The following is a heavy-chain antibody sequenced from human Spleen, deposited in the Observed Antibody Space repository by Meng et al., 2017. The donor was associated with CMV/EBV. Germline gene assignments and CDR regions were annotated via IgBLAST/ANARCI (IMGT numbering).Heavy chain of an antibody. D-gene: IGHD3-10*01. V-gene: IGHV3-74*01. J-gene: IGHJ4*02. CDR1: GFTFSSYE. CDR2: INSDGSST. Sequence: GGSLRLSCAASGFTFSSYEMNWVRQAPGKGLVWVSRINSDGSSTSYPDSVEGRVTVSRDNAKNTLYLQMNSLRVEDTAVYYCTRNLGKGTYGEDYFDYWGQGTLVTVSS. CDR3: TRNLGKGTYGEDYFDY.